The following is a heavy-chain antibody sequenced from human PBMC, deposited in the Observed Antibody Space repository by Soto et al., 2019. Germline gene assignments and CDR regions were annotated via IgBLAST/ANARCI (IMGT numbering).Heavy chain of an antibody. CDR2: IKQDGSGK. CDR3: ARDIVWFGDLLSSDAFDI. CDR1: GFTFSSYW. D-gene: IGHD3-10*01. V-gene: IGHV3-7*01. Sequence: EVQLVESGGGLVQPGGSLRLSCAASGFTFSSYWMNWVRQAPGKGLEWVADIKQDGSGKYYVDSVKGRFTISRDNAKNSLYLKMNTYMAEDRVVYYCARDIVWFGDLLSSDAFDIWGQGTMVTVSS. J-gene: IGHJ3*02.